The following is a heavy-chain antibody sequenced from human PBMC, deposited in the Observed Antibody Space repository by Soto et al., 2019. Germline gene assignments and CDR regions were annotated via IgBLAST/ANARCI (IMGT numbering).Heavy chain of an antibody. CDR2: ISGRSAEI. J-gene: IGHJ6*02. Sequence: EVPVVESGGGLVQPGGSLRLSCAASGFTFSSYSMNWVRQAPGKGLEWVSYISGRSAEIFYADSVKGRFTISRDNAKNSLYLQMNSLRDEDTAVYYCARATDYGSGNYGGMDVWGQGTTVTVSS. CDR1: GFTFSSYS. CDR3: ARATDYGSGNYGGMDV. V-gene: IGHV3-48*02. D-gene: IGHD3-10*01.